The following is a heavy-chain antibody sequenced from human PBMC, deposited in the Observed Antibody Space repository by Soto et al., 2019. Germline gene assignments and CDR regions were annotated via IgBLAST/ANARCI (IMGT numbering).Heavy chain of an antibody. D-gene: IGHD3-9*01. CDR1: GFTFSSYS. J-gene: IGHJ3*02. Sequence: LRLSCAASGFTFSSYSMNWVRQAPGKGLEWASYISSSSSTIYYADSVKGRFTISRDNAKNSLYLQMNSLRDEDTAVYYCARAGYDILTGYYKGPGAFDIWGQGTMVTVSS. CDR3: ARAGYDILTGYYKGPGAFDI. V-gene: IGHV3-48*02. CDR2: ISSSSSTI.